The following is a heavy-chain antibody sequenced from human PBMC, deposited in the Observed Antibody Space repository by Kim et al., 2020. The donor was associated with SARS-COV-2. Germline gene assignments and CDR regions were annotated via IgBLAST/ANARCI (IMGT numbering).Heavy chain of an antibody. J-gene: IGHJ4*02. CDR2: IWYDGSNK. Sequence: GGSLRLSCAASGFTFSSYGMHWVRQAPGKGLEWVAVIWYDGSNKYYADSVKGRFTISRDNSKNTLYLQMNSLRAEDTAVYYCARRSLAGPADYWGQGTLVTVSS. CDR1: GFTFSSYG. D-gene: IGHD2-2*01. CDR3: ARRSLAGPADY. V-gene: IGHV3-33*01.